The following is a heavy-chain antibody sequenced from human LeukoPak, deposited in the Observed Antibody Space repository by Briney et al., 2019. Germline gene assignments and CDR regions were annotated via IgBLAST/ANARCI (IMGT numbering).Heavy chain of an antibody. CDR3: AKCAGGDIVVVVAANDY. V-gene: IGHV3-23*01. CDR2: VSGSGGST. J-gene: IGHJ4*02. D-gene: IGHD2-15*01. CDR1: GFTFSTYT. Sequence: PGGSLRLSCAASGFTFSTYTMNWVRQAPGEGLEWVSTVSGSGGSTYYAASVKGRFTISRDNSKNTLYLQMNSLRAEDTAVYYCAKCAGGDIVVVVAANDYWGQGTLVTVSS.